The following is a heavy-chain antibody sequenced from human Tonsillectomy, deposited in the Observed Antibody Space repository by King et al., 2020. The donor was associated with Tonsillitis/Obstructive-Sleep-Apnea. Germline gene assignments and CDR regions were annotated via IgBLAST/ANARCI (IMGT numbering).Heavy chain of an antibody. V-gene: IGHV3-15*07. J-gene: IGHJ6*02. CDR1: GFTFSNAW. CDR3: LGGIGTMAFYGMDV. CDR2: IKSKTDGGTT. Sequence: VQLVESGGGLVKPGGSLRLSCAASGFTFSNAWMNWVRQAPGKGLEWVGRIKSKTDGGTTDYAAPVKVRFTISRDDSKHTLYLQMNSLKTVYTALYYCLGGIGTMAFYGMDVWGQGTTVTVSS. D-gene: IGHD2-15*01.